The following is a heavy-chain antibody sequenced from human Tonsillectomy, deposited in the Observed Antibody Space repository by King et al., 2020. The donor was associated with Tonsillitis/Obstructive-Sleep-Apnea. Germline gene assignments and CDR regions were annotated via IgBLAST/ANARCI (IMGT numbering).Heavy chain of an antibody. CDR2: ISAYNGNT. V-gene: IGHV1-18*01. Sequence: HVQLVESGAEVKKPGASVKVSCKASGYTFTNYGISWVRRAPGQGLEWMGWISAYNGNTNYAQNLQGRVTMTTDTSTSTVYMDLRSLRSDDTAVYYCARAGIRIFGVVTVFDYWGQGTLVTVSS. J-gene: IGHJ4*02. D-gene: IGHD3-3*02. CDR1: GYTFTNYG. CDR3: ARAGIRIFGVVTVFDY.